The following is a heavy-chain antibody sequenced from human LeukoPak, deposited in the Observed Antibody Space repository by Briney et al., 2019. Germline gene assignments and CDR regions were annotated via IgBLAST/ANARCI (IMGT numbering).Heavy chain of an antibody. V-gene: IGHV3-7*01. Sequence: GGSLRLSCAASGFTFSSYAMNWVRQAPGKGLEWLANIKQDGSEKYYVDSVKGRFTISRDNSKNTLYLQMNSLRAEDTAVYYCAKDHYGSGSYYFDYWGQGTLVTVSS. CDR1: GFTFSSYA. J-gene: IGHJ4*02. CDR2: IKQDGSEK. D-gene: IGHD3-10*01. CDR3: AKDHYGSGSYYFDY.